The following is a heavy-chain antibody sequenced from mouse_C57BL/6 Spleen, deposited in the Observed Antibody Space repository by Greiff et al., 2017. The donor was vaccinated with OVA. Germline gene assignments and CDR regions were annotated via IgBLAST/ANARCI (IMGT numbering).Heavy chain of an antibody. J-gene: IGHJ2*01. CDR3: ARLGTNWDFDY. Sequence: QVQLQQSGAELVRPGSSVKLSCKASGYTFTSYWMHWVKQRPIQGLEWIGNIDPSDSETHYNQKFKDKATLTVDKSSSTAYMQLSSLTSEDSAVYYCARLGTNWDFDYWGQGTTLTVSS. CDR1: GYTFTSYW. D-gene: IGHD4-1*01. CDR2: IDPSDSET. V-gene: IGHV1-52*01.